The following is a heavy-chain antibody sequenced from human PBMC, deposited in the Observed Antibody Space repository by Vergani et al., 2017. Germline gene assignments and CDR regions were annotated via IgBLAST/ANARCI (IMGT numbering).Heavy chain of an antibody. CDR3: ARWGYQLLQADWFDP. J-gene: IGHJ5*02. CDR1: GGSFSGYY. CDR2: INHSGST. D-gene: IGHD2-2*01. Sequence: QVQLQQWGAGLLKPSETLSLTCAVYGGSFSGYYWSWIRQPPGKGLEWIGEINHSGSTNYNPSLKSRVTISVDTSKTQFSLKLSSVTAADTAVYYCARWGYQLLQADWFDPWGQGTLVTVSS. V-gene: IGHV4-34*01.